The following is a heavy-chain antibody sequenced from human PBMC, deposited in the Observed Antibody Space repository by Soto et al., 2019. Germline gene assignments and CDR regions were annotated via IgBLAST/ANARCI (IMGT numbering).Heavy chain of an antibody. CDR1: GYTFTRYH. J-gene: IGHJ4*02. Sequence: ASGKVSCKPSGYTFTRYHTHWVRHAPCQSLEWMGWINAGNGNTKYSQKFQGRVTITRDTSANTAYMELSSLRSEDTAVYYCARGYCSTADCFSFDYWGQGTLVTVSS. CDR3: ARGYCSTADCFSFDY. D-gene: IGHD2-2*01. V-gene: IGHV1-3*01. CDR2: INAGNGNT.